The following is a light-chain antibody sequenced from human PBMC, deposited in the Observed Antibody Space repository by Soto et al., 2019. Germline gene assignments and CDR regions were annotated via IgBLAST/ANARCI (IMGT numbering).Light chain of an antibody. Sequence: DIQLTQSPSFLSASVGDRVTITCRASQGINSYLAWYQQKPGKAPKLLIYAASTLQSEVPSRFSVSGSETEFTLTISSLQTEDFETYYCQQLNSYPLTFGGGTKVEIK. J-gene: IGKJ4*01. CDR1: QGINSY. CDR2: AAS. V-gene: IGKV1-9*01. CDR3: QQLNSYPLT.